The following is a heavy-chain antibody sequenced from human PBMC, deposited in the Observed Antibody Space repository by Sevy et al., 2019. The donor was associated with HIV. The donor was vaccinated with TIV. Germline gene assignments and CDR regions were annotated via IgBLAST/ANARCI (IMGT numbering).Heavy chain of an antibody. V-gene: IGHV3-30*18. Sequence: GGSLRLSCAASGFTFSNFGMHWVRQAPGKGLEWLAVTRYDGTIDHYAESVKGRFTISRDNVKNTLFLQMNRLNVDDTAVYFCAKRGGSDCDLSVNYGMDVWGQGTTVTVSS. CDR2: TRYDGTID. D-gene: IGHD3-16*01. J-gene: IGHJ6*02. CDR3: AKRGGSDCDLSVNYGMDV. CDR1: GFTFSNFG.